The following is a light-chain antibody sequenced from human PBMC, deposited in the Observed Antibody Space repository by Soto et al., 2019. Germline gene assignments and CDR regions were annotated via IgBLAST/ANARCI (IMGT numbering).Light chain of an antibody. CDR1: SSNIGAGYD. CDR3: QSYDSSLSGYV. CDR2: GNT. Sequence: QAVVTQPPSVSGAPGQRVTISCTGSSSNIGAGYDVSWYQQLPGTAPKFLIYGNTDLPSGVPDRFSGSKSGTSASLAITGLQAEDEADYYCQSYDSSLSGYVFGTGTKVTVL. J-gene: IGLJ1*01. V-gene: IGLV1-40*01.